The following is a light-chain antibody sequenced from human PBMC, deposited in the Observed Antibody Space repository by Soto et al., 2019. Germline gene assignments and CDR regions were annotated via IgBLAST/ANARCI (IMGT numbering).Light chain of an antibody. V-gene: IGKV1-5*03. CDR3: QQYNSYWT. CDR1: QSISSW. J-gene: IGKJ1*01. CDR2: KAS. Sequence: DIQMTQFPSTLSASVGDRVTITCRASQSISSWLAWYQQKPGKAPKLLIYKASSLESGVPSRFSGSGSGTEFTLTSSSLQPDDFATYYCQQYNSYWTFGQGTKVEIK.